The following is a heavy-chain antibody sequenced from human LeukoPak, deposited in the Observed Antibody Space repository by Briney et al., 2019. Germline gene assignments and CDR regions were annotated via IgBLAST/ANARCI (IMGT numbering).Heavy chain of an antibody. CDR1: GFTFSSYA. CDR3: AKDSAAHHYYYGMDV. J-gene: IGHJ6*02. V-gene: IGHV3-23*01. CDR2: ISGSGGST. Sequence: GGSLRLSCAAFGFTFSSYAMSWVRQAPGKGLEWVSAISGSGGSTYYADSVKGRFTISRDNSKNTLYLQMNSLRAEDTAVYYCAKDSAAHHYYYGMDVWGQGTTVTVSS. D-gene: IGHD2-2*01.